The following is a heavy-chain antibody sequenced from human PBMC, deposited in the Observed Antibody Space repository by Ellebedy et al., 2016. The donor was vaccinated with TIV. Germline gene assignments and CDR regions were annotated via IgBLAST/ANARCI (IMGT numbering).Heavy chain of an antibody. CDR3: VNGGDYYYGMDV. CDR2: ISSSSSYT. J-gene: IGHJ6*02. V-gene: IGHV3-21*05. CDR1: GFTFSSYS. D-gene: IGHD3-16*01. Sequence: GESLKISCAASGFTFSSYSMNWVRQAPGKGLEWVSYISSSSSYTNYADSVKGRFTISRDNAKNSLYLQMNSLRAEDTAVYYCVNGGDYYYGMDVWGQGTTVTVSS.